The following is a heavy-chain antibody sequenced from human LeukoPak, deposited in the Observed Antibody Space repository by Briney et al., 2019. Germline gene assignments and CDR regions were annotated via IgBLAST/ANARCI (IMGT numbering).Heavy chain of an antibody. J-gene: IGHJ4*02. D-gene: IGHD2-8*01. CDR1: GGSFSGYY. V-gene: IGHV4-34*01. CDR3: ARGPPSNNGFYY. Sequence: ETLSLTCAVYGGSFSGYYWSWIRQPPGKGLEWIGEINHSGSTNYNPSLKSRVTISVDTSKNQFSLNLSSVTAADTAVYFCARGPPSNNGFYYWGQGTLVTVSS. CDR2: INHSGST.